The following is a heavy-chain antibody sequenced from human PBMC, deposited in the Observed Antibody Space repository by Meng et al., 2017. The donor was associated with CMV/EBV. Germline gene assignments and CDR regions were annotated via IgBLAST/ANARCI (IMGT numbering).Heavy chain of an antibody. D-gene: IGHD3-22*01. CDR2: ISYDGSNK. J-gene: IGHJ3*02. V-gene: IGHV3-30-3*01. CDR1: GFTFSSYA. CDR3: ASVKVFTYYYDSSGFNGAFDI. Sequence: GESLKISCAASGFTFSSYAMHWVRQAPGKGLEWVAVISYDGSNKYYADSVKGRFTISRDNSKNTLYLQMNSLRAEDTAVYYCASVKVFTYYYDSSGFNGAFDIWGQGTMVTVSS.